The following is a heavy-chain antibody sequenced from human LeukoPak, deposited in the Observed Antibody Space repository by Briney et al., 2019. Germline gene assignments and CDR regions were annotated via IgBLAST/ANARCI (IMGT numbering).Heavy chain of an antibody. Sequence: GGSLRLSCAASGFTFSSHDMNWVRQAPGKGLEWVSSITTATSSYIYYADSVKGRFTISRDNSKNTVYLQMNSLRVEDTALYYCARDGWRIDCSDGSCYPLRYWGQGTLVTVSS. V-gene: IGHV3-21*04. D-gene: IGHD2-15*01. CDR1: GFTFSSHD. CDR2: ITTATSSYI. CDR3: ARDGWRIDCSDGSCYPLRY. J-gene: IGHJ4*02.